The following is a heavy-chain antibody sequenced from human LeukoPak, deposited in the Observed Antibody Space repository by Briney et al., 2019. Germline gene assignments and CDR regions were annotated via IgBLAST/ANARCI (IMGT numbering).Heavy chain of an antibody. CDR3: AGYYYGSSGYFCWFDP. J-gene: IGHJ5*02. Sequence: ASVKVSCKASGGTFSSYAISWVRQAPGQGLEWMGGIIPIFGTANYAQKFQGRVTITADESTSTAYMELSSLRSEDTAVYYCAGYYYGSSGYFCWFDPWGQGTLVTVSS. V-gene: IGHV1-69*13. D-gene: IGHD3-22*01. CDR1: GGTFSSYA. CDR2: IIPIFGTA.